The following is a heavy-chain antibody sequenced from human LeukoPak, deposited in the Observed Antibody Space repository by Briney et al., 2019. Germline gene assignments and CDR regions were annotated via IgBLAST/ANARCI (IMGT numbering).Heavy chain of an antibody. D-gene: IGHD5-18*01. CDR1: GGSISSYY. V-gene: IGHV4-59*08. Sequence: SETLSLTCTVSGGSISSYYWSWIRQPPGKGLEWIGYIYYSGSTNYNPSLKSRVTISVDTSKNQFSLKLSSVTAADTAVYYCAGSQSLWSPKCFDYWGQGTLVTVSS. CDR2: IYYSGST. J-gene: IGHJ4*02. CDR3: AGSQSLWSPKCFDY.